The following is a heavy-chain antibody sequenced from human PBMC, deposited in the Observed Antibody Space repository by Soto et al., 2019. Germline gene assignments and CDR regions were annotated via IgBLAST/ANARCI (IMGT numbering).Heavy chain of an antibody. J-gene: IGHJ3*02. CDR1: GGSISSSSYY. V-gene: IGHV4-39*01. Sequence: SETLSLTCTVSGGSISSSSYYWGWIRQPPGKGLEWIGSIYYSGSTYYNPSLKSRVTISVDTSKNQFSLKLSSVTAADTAVYYCARHVLRFLEWLLRNDAFDIWGQGTMVTVSS. D-gene: IGHD3-3*01. CDR2: IYYSGST. CDR3: ARHVLRFLEWLLRNDAFDI.